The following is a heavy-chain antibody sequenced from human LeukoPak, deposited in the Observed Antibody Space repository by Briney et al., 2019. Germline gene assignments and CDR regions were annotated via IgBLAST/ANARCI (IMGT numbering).Heavy chain of an antibody. CDR2: ISSSGSTI. CDR1: VFTFSAYA. Sequence: GGSLRLSCAASVFTFSAYAMTWVRQAPGKGLEWVSYISSSGSTIYYADSVKGRFTISRDNAKNSLYLQMNSLRAEDTAVYYCARVGYSTGFDPWGQGTLVTVSS. CDR3: ARVGYSTGFDP. D-gene: IGHD2-8*02. J-gene: IGHJ5*02. V-gene: IGHV3-11*01.